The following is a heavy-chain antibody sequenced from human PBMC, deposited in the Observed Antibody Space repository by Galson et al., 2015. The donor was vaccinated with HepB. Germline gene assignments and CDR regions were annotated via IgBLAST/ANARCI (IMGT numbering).Heavy chain of an antibody. CDR3: ARSIAVAGTTAFDI. CDR1: GYTFTSYG. J-gene: IGHJ3*02. V-gene: IGHV1-18*04. Sequence: SVKVSCKASGYTFTSYGISWVRQAPGQGLEWMGWISAYNGNTNYAQKLQGRVTMTTDTSTSTAYMELRSLRSDDTAVYYCARSIAVAGTTAFDIWGQGTMVTVSS. CDR2: ISAYNGNT. D-gene: IGHD6-19*01.